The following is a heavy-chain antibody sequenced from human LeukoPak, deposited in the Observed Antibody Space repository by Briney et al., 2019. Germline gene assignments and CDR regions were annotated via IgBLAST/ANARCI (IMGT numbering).Heavy chain of an antibody. CDR3: AKDLRYDSPFWYFDY. CDR2: ISGGGGNT. CDR1: GFTFSSYS. D-gene: IGHD3-22*01. V-gene: IGHV3-23*01. Sequence: GGSLRLSCAVSGFTFSSYSMNWVRQAPGKGLEWVSAISGGGGNTYYAGSVKGRFTISRDNSKNTLYLQMNSLRAEDTAVYYCAKDLRYDSPFWYFDYWGQGTLVTVSS. J-gene: IGHJ4*02.